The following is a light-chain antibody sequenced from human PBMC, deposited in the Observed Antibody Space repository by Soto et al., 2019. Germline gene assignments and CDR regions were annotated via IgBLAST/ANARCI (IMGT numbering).Light chain of an antibody. V-gene: IGKV3-20*01. CDR2: GAS. CDR3: HQYGDSAHT. CDR1: QSVRNGA. J-gene: IGKJ2*01. Sequence: EIVLTQSPGTLSLSPGEGATVSCRASQSVRNGALAWYQQKPGQAPRLLIFGASSRATDIPDRFSASGSGIHFTLTVSRLEPEDFAVYYWHQYGDSAHTFGQGTKLYIK.